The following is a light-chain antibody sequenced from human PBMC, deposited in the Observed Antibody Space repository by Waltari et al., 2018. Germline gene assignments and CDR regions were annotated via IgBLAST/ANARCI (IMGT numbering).Light chain of an antibody. V-gene: IGLV2-14*01. J-gene: IGLJ3*02. CDR2: DVS. CDR1: SSDVGGYNY. Sequence: QSALTQPTSVSGSPGQSLTISCTGTSSDVGGYNYVSWYQQHPGKAPKLMIYDVSNRPSGVSNSFSGSKSGNTASLTISGLQAEDEADYYCSSYTSSSTLLFGGGTKLTVL. CDR3: SSYTSSSTLL.